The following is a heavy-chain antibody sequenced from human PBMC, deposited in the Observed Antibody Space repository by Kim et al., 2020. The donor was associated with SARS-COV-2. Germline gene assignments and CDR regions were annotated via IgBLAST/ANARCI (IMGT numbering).Heavy chain of an antibody. CDR2: T. V-gene: IGHV3-20*01. D-gene: IGHD1-26*01. Sequence: TGYADSVTGLFTISRDNAKNSLYLQMNSLRAEDTALYHCASGFNSWFDPWGQGTLVTVSS. CDR3: ASGFNSWFDP. J-gene: IGHJ5*02.